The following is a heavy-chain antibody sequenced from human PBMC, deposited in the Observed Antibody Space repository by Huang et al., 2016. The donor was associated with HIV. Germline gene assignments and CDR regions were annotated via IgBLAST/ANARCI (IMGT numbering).Heavy chain of an antibody. V-gene: IGHV3-23*01. D-gene: IGHD3-3*01. CDR3: AKDADTSGYDVLGPFGS. CDR1: GFTFSSYA. CDR2: ITDGINNR. J-gene: IGHJ4*02. Sequence: EVLLLESGGGLVQPGGSLRLSCVASGFTFSSYAMSWVRQARGKGLELVSGITDGINNRYYAHSVKGRFAVSRDDSTNTLYLQMNSLRAEDTAVYYCAKDADTSGYDVLGPFGSWGQGTLVTVSS.